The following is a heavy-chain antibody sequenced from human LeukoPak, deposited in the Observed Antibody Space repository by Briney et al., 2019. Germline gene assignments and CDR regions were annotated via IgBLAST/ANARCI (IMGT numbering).Heavy chain of an antibody. CDR1: GGSISSSSYY. CDR3: ASVLHYYGSGSYPP. D-gene: IGHD3-10*01. V-gene: IGHV4-39*01. CDR2: IYYSGST. Sequence: SETLSLTCTVSGGSISSSSYYWGWIRQPPGKGLEWIGSIYYSGSTYYNLSLKSRVTISVDTSKNQFSLKLSSVTAADTAVYYCASVLHYYGSGSYPPWGQGTLVTVSS. J-gene: IGHJ5*02.